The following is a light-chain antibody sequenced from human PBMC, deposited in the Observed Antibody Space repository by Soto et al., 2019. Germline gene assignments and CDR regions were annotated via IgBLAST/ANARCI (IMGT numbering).Light chain of an antibody. J-gene: IGKJ5*01. V-gene: IGKV3-20*01. Sequence: EIVLTQSPGTLSLSPVERATLSFRASQILDRNYLAWYQQKPGQAPKIIIFGASGRATGIPDRFSGSGSGTDFTLKINRVEAEDVGTYYCMQGLQTPPTFGQGTRLEIK. CDR3: MQGLQTPPT. CDR2: GAS. CDR1: QILDRNY.